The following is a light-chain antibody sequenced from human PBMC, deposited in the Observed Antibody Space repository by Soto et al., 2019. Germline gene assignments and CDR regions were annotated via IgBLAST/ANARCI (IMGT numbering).Light chain of an antibody. CDR3: SSYVTGNSLI. Sequence: QSVLTQPPSASGSPGQSVTISCTGTSRDVGGHDYVSWYQQHPGKAPQLMIYELSKRPSGVPDRFSGSKSGNTASLTVSGLQAEDEADYYCSSYVTGNSLIFGGGTKLTVL. CDR2: ELS. J-gene: IGLJ2*01. V-gene: IGLV2-8*01. CDR1: SRDVGGHDY.